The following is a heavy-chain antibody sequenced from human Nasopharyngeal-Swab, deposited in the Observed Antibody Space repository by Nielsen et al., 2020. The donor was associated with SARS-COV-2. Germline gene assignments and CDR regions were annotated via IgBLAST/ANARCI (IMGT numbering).Heavy chain of an antibody. V-gene: IGHV3-30-3*01. D-gene: IGHD3-10*01. CDR3: ARDQETSMLWFGELRLGGGMDV. J-gene: IGHJ6*02. CDR1: EFTFSRYA. Sequence: GESLKISCAPSEFTFSRYAMHWVRQAPGKGLEWVAFISYDGSNKYYADSVKGRFTISRDNSKNTLYLQMNSLRAEDTAVYYCARDQETSMLWFGELRLGGGMDVWGQGTAVTVSS. CDR2: ISYDGSNK.